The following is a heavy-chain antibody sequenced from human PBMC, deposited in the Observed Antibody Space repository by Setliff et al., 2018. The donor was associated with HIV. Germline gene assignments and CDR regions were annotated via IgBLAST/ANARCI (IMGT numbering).Heavy chain of an antibody. D-gene: IGHD5-18*01. CDR1: GGSISSGGYY. J-gene: IGHJ6*03. Sequence: PSETLSLTCTVSGGSISSGGYYWSWIRQHPGKGLEWIGYIYYSGSTYYNPSLKSRLTMSVDPSKNQFSLKLNSVTAADTAVYYCARGTWIQLSALALFDYYMHVWGKGTTVTVSS. CDR3: ARGTWIQLSALALFDYYMHV. V-gene: IGHV4-31*03. CDR2: IYYSGST.